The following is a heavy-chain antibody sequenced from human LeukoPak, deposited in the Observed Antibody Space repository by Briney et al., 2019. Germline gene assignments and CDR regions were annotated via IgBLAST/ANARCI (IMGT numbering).Heavy chain of an antibody. J-gene: IGHJ4*02. Sequence: SGPMLVKPTQTLTLTCTFSGFSLSTSGVGVGWIRQPPGKALEWLALIYWDDDKRYSPSLQSRLTITKDTSKNQVVLTMTNMDPVDTATYYCAHGTDYDFWSGSSGGFDYWGQGTLVTVSS. CDR2: IYWDDDK. V-gene: IGHV2-5*02. CDR3: AHGTDYDFWSGSSGGFDY. CDR1: GFSLSTSGVG. D-gene: IGHD3-3*01.